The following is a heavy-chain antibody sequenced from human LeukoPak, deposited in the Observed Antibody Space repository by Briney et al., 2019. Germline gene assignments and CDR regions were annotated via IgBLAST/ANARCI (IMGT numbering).Heavy chain of an antibody. D-gene: IGHD2-2*01. Sequence: GASVKVSCKASGGTFSSYAISWVRQAPGQGLEWMGRIIPILGIANYAQKFQGRVTITADESTSTAYMELSSLRSEDTAVYYCAREIVVVPAPYNWFDPWGQGTLVTVSS. J-gene: IGHJ5*02. V-gene: IGHV1-69*04. CDR3: AREIVVVPAPYNWFDP. CDR2: IIPILGIA. CDR1: GGTFSSYA.